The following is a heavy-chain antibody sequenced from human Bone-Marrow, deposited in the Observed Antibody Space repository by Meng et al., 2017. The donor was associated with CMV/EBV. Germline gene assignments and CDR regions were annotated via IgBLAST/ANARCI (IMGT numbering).Heavy chain of an antibody. D-gene: IGHD3-3*01. Sequence: SETLSLTCAVYGGSFSGYYWSWIRQPPGKGLEWIGEINHSGSTNYNPSLKSRVTISVDTSKNQFSLKLSSVTAADTAVYYCASLVTDFWSGSWMDVWGQGTTVTFSS. V-gene: IGHV4-34*01. CDR2: INHSGST. J-gene: IGHJ6*02. CDR1: GGSFSGYY. CDR3: ASLVTDFWSGSWMDV.